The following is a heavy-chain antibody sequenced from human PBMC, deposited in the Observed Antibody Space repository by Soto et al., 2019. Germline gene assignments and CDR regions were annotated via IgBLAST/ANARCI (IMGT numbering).Heavy chain of an antibody. D-gene: IGHD2-21*01. V-gene: IGHV4-4*02. CDR2: IYHSGST. CDR1: GGSISSSNW. Sequence: SETLSLTGAVSGGSISSSNWWSWVRQPPGKGLEWIGEIYHSGSTNYNPSLKSRVTISVDKSKNQFPLKLSSVPAADTAVYYCARESHTVGTYIDYWGQGTLVTVSS. J-gene: IGHJ4*02. CDR3: ARESHTVGTYIDY.